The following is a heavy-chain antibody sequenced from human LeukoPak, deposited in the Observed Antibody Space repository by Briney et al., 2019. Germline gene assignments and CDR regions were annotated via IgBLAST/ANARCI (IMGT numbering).Heavy chain of an antibody. CDR2: ISGSGDII. CDR1: GFTFSSYA. Sequence: GGSLRLSCAASGFTFSSYAMSWVRQALGKGLEWVSVISGSGDIIYYADSVKGRFTISRDNSKNTLYLQMNSLRAEDTAVYYCAKTFWSGYYYFDDWGQGTPVTVSS. CDR3: AKTFWSGYYYFDD. V-gene: IGHV3-23*01. J-gene: IGHJ4*02. D-gene: IGHD3-3*01.